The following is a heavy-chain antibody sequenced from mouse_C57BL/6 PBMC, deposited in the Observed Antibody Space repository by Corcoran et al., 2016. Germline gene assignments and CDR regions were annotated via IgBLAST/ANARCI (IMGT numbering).Heavy chain of an antibody. D-gene: IGHD2-3*01. CDR3: ARRGDGYYVSAWFAY. CDR2: INPNNGGT. CDR1: GYTFTDYY. Sequence: EVQLQQSGPELVKPGASVKISCKASGYTFTDYYMNWVKQSHGKSLEWIGDINPNNGGTSYNQKFKGKATLTVDKSSSTAYMELRSLTSEDSAVYYCARRGDGYYVSAWFAYWGQGTLVTVSA. J-gene: IGHJ3*01. V-gene: IGHV1-26*01.